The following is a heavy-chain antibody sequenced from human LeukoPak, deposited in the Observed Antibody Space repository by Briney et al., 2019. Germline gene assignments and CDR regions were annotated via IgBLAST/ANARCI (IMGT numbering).Heavy chain of an antibody. J-gene: IGHJ4*02. V-gene: IGHV3-30*04. Sequence: GGSLRLSCAASGFTFSSYAMHWVRQAPGKGLEWVAVISYDGSNKYYAGSVKGRFTISRDNSKNTLYLQMNSLRAEDTAVYYCAREGLRRFDYGGQGTLVTVSS. CDR1: GFTFSSYA. CDR2: ISYDGSNK. D-gene: IGHD2-15*01. CDR3: AREGLRRFDY.